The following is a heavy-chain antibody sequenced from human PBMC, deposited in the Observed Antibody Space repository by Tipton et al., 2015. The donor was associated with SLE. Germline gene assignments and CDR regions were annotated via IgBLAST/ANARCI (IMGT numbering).Heavy chain of an antibody. D-gene: IGHD5-18*01. V-gene: IGHV3-74*01. CDR2: INSDGIST. Sequence: SLRLSCAASGFSFTSYWMHWVRQAPGKGLVWVSRINSDGISTDYADSVKGRFTISRDIAKRTLYLQMNSLRADDTAVYYCARADTAMVNWGYHFDYWGQGTQVTVSS. J-gene: IGHJ4*02. CDR3: ARADTAMVNWGYHFDY. CDR1: GFSFTSYW.